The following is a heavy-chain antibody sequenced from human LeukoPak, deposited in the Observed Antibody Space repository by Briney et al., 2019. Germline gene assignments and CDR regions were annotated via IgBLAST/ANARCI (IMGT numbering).Heavy chain of an antibody. V-gene: IGHV1-18*01. J-gene: IGHJ5*02. CDR3: ARDYGGNSGWFDP. CDR2: ISAYNGNT. CDR1: GYTFTSYG. Sequence: ASVKVSCKASGYTFTSYGISWVRQAPGQGLEWMGWISAYNGNTNYAQKFQGRVTMSRNTAISTAYMELSSLTSEDTAVYYCARDYGGNSGWFDPWGQGTLVTVSS. D-gene: IGHD4-23*01.